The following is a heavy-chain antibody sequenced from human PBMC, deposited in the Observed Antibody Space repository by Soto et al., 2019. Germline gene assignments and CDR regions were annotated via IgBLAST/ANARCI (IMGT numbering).Heavy chain of an antibody. V-gene: IGHV4-39*01. CDR1: GVSISSSSYY. CDR3: ARYCSGSSCYSPNWFDP. Sequence: PSETLSLSCTVSGVSISSSSYYWGWIRQPPGKGLEWIGSIYYSGSTYYNPSLKSRVTISVDTSKNQFSLKLSSVTAADTAVYYCARYCSGSSCYSPNWFDPWGQGTLVTV. J-gene: IGHJ5*02. D-gene: IGHD2-15*01. CDR2: IYYSGST.